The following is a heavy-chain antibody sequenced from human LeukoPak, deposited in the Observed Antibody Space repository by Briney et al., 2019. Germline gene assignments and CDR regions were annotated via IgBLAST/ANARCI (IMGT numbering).Heavy chain of an antibody. D-gene: IGHD5-18*01. J-gene: IGHJ4*02. CDR2: IWYDGSNK. CDR3: AKEGIAPIDTFDY. Sequence: GGSLRLSCAASGFTFSSYGMHWVRQAPGKGLEWVAVIWYDGSNKYYADSVKGRFTISRDNSKNTLYLQMNSLRVEDTAVYYCAKEGIAPIDTFDYWGQGTLVTVSS. CDR1: GFTFSSYG. V-gene: IGHV3-30*02.